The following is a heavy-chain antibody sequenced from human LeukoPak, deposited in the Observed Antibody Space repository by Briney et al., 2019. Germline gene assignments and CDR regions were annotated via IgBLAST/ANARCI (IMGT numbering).Heavy chain of an antibody. D-gene: IGHD3-22*01. Sequence: PSETLSLTCTVSGGSVSSYYWSWIRQPPGKGLEWIGYIYDIGSTKYNPSLKSRVTMSVDTSKNQFSLKLSSVPAADTAVYHCARTYYYDSSGYLNHWFDPWGQGTLVTVSS. J-gene: IGHJ5*02. CDR2: IYDIGST. V-gene: IGHV4-59*08. CDR1: GGSVSSYY. CDR3: ARTYYYDSSGYLNHWFDP.